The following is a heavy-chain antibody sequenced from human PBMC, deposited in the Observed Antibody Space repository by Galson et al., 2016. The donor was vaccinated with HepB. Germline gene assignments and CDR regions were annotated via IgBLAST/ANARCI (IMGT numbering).Heavy chain of an antibody. V-gene: IGHV3-33*06. CDR1: GFTFSSYG. CDR2: IWSDGSNK. J-gene: IGHJ4*02. D-gene: IGHD3-16*02. CDR3: AKDQTPHYDYVWGSYRYHHTSFDY. Sequence: SLRLSCAASGFTFSSYGMHWVRQAPGKGLEWVAMIWSDGSNKYYIDSVKGRFTICRDNFQNTLYLQMNSLRAEETAVYYCAKDQTPHYDYVWGSYRYHHTSFDYWGQGTLVTVSS.